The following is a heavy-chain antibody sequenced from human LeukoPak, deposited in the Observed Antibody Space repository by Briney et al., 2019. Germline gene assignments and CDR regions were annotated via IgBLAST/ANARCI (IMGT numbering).Heavy chain of an antibody. Sequence: GPSVKVSCTASGYTFTGYYMHWVRHAPAQAREWMGWINPNSGSTNYAQKFQGRVTMTRDTSISTAYMELSRLRSDDTAVYYCARDPGGAVAATAYYGMDVWGQGTTVTVSS. CDR2: INPNSGST. J-gene: IGHJ6*02. CDR1: GYTFTGYY. V-gene: IGHV1-2*02. CDR3: ARDPGGAVAATAYYGMDV. D-gene: IGHD6-19*01.